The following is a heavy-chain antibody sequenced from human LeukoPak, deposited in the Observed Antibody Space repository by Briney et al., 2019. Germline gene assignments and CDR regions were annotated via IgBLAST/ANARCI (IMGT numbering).Heavy chain of an antibody. CDR2: IKSKTDGGTT. J-gene: IGHJ4*02. D-gene: IGHD1-26*01. CDR1: GFTFSNVW. CDR3: TTDLGIVGVFDY. Sequence: GGSLRLSCAASGFTFSNVWMSWVRQAPGKGLEWVGRIKSKTDGGTTDYAAYVKGRFTISRDDSKNTLYLQMNSLKTEDTAVYYCTTDLGIVGVFDYWGQGTLVTVSS. V-gene: IGHV3-15*01.